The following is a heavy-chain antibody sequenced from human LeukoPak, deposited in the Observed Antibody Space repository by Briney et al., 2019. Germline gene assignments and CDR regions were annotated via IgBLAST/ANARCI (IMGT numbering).Heavy chain of an antibody. CDR1: GYTFTSYG. J-gene: IGHJ6*02. CDR2: ISACNGNT. Sequence: ASVKVSCKASGYTFTSYGISWVRQAPGQGLEWMGWISACNGNTNYAQKLQGRVTMTTDTSTSTAYMELRSLRSDDTAVYYCARDIAVAGIFPFRYYYGMDVWGQGTTVTVSS. V-gene: IGHV1-18*01. CDR3: ARDIAVAGIFPFRYYYGMDV. D-gene: IGHD6-19*01.